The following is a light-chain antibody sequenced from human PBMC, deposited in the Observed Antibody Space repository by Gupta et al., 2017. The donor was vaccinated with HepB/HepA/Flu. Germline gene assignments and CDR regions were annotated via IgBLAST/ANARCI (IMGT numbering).Light chain of an antibody. Sequence: ENVLTQSPASLSLSPGESATLYCRASQSVGSSLAWYQQKPGQTPRLLIYGASNRATGIPARFSGSGSGTDFTLTISSLEPEDCAVYFCLQRSSWCSFGQGTKLEIK. CDR3: LQRSSWCS. V-gene: IGKV3-11*01. J-gene: IGKJ2*04. CDR1: QSVGSS. CDR2: GAS.